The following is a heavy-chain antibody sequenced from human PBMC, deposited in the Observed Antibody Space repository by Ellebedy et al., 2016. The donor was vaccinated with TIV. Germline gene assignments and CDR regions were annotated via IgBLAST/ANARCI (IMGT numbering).Heavy chain of an antibody. J-gene: IGHJ6*03. D-gene: IGHD6-6*01. CDR2: ISAYNGDI. Sequence: ASVKVSXXASGYTFPSFGLSWVRQAPGQGLEWMGWISAYNGDINYAQNFQGRVAMTTDTATSTVYVDLRSLRSDDTAVYYCARVSVDVVIGYHYFYMDIWGKGTTVTVSS. CDR3: ARVSVDVVIGYHYFYMDI. CDR1: GYTFPSFG. V-gene: IGHV1-18*01.